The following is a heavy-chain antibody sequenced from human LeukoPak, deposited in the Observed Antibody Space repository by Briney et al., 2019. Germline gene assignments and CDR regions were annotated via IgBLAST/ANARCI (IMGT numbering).Heavy chain of an antibody. V-gene: IGHV3-23*01. CDR2: ISDSGRSS. D-gene: IGHD4-17*01. J-gene: IGHJ4*02. Sequence: PGGSLRLSCAASGFTFSNSAMSWVRQAPGKGLEWVSAISDSGRSSYYADSVKGRFTISRDNSKNTLYLQMNSLRAEETAVYYCAKDYYGDYELYYFGYWGQGTLVTVSS. CDR3: AKDYYGDYELYYFGY. CDR1: GFTFSNSA.